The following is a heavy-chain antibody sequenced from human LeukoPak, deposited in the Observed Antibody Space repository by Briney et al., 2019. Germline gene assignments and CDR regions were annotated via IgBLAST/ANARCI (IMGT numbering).Heavy chain of an antibody. Sequence: PSETLSLTCTVSGGSISSYYWSWIRQPPGKGLEWIGYIYYSGSTNYNPSLKSRVTISVDTSKNQFSLKLSSVTAADTAVYYCARLLGRVDSWFDPWGQGTLVTVSS. CDR3: ARLLGRVDSWFDP. CDR1: GGSISSYY. J-gene: IGHJ5*02. CDR2: IYYSGST. V-gene: IGHV4-59*01. D-gene: IGHD3-10*01.